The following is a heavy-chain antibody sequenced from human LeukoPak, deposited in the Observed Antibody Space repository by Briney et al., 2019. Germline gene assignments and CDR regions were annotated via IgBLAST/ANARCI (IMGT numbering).Heavy chain of an antibody. D-gene: IGHD3-22*01. CDR1: GFTFSSYG. Sequence: PGGSLRLSCAASGFTFSSYGMQWVRQAPGKGLEWVAVIWYDGSNKYYADSVKGRFTISRDNSKNTLYLQMNSLRAEDTAVYYCAKDAGSSMIVVVGDYWGQGTLVTVSS. CDR3: AKDAGSSMIVVVGDY. CDR2: IWYDGSNK. V-gene: IGHV3-33*06. J-gene: IGHJ4*02.